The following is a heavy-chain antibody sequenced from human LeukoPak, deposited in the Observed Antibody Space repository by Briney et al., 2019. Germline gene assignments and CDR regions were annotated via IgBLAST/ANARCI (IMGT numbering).Heavy chain of an antibody. CDR2: ISFDGGNK. CDR3: ARDGIVGSPLFKFDY. Sequence: PGRSLRLSCAASGFTFNNCAIHWVRQAPGKGLEWVAIISFDGGNKYYADSVKGRFTISRDNSKNTLYLQMNSLRAEDTAVYYCARDGIVGSPLFKFDYWGQGTLVTVSS. V-gene: IGHV3-30-3*01. J-gene: IGHJ4*02. CDR1: GFTFNNCA. D-gene: IGHD1-26*01.